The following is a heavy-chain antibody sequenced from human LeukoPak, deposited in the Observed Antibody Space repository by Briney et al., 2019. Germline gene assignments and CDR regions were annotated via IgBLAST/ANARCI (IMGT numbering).Heavy chain of an antibody. CDR3: VRDSYSSTWSGLFDY. D-gene: IGHD6-13*01. V-gene: IGHV3-7*01. CDR2: IKQDGSAK. J-gene: IGHJ4*02. Sequence: GGSLRLSCAASGFTFSSYWMSWVRQAPGKGLEWVANIKQDGSAKYYVDSVKGRFTISRDNAKNSLYLQMSSLRAEDTAVYYCVRDSYSSTWSGLFDYWGQGTLVTVSS. CDR1: GFTFSSYW.